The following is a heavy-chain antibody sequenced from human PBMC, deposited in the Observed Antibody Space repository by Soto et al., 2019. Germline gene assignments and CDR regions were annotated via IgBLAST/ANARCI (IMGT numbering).Heavy chain of an antibody. CDR2: ISAYNGNT. Sequence: ASVKVSCKASGYTFTSYGISWVRQAPGQGLEWMGWISAYNGNTNYAQKFQGKVTMTTDTSTSTAYMALRSLRADDTAVYYCQRVILWGVFGESNWLEPWGQGTLVTVS. V-gene: IGHV1-18*01. CDR3: QRVILWGVFGESNWLEP. D-gene: IGHD3-10*01. J-gene: IGHJ5*02. CDR1: GYTFTSYG.